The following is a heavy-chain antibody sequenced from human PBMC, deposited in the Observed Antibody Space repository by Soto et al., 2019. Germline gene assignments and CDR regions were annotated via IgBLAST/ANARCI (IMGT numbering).Heavy chain of an antibody. D-gene: IGHD6-19*01. CDR1: GYSFTSYW. V-gene: IGHV5-10-1*01. J-gene: IGHJ5*02. CDR3: ARAAVANSDWFAP. CDR2: IDPSDSYT. Sequence: PGESLKISCKGSGYSFTSYWISWVRQMPGKGLEWIGKIDPSDSYTKYSPSFQGHVTISADKSISTTYLQWSSLKASDTAIYYCARAAVANSDWFAPWDQGTLVTVPQ.